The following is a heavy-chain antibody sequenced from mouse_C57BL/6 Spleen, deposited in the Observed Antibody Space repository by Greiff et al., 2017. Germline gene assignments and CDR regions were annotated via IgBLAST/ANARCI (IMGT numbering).Heavy chain of an antibody. CDR3: ARGTRYFDY. J-gene: IGHJ2*01. Sequence: EVQLQQSGPELVQPGASVQISCKASGYTFTDYYMNWVQQRHGKSLEWIGDINPNNGGTSYNQKFKGKATLTVDKSASTAYMELRSLTSEDSAVYYCARGTRYFDYWGQGTTLTVSS. CDR1: GYTFTDYY. D-gene: IGHD1-1*01. CDR2: INPNNGGT. V-gene: IGHV1-26*01.